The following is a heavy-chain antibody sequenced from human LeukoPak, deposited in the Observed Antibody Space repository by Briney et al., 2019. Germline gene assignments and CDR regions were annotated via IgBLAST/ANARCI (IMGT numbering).Heavy chain of an antibody. D-gene: IGHD4-23*01. J-gene: IGHJ4*02. CDR1: GFTFSNYA. CDR3: ARDARDGYGGNPFDY. V-gene: IGHV3-23*01. Sequence: GGSLRLSCAASGFTFSNYAMSWVRQAPGKGLEWVSAISGSGGSTYYADSVKGRFTISRDNSKNTLYLQMNSLRAEDTAVYYCARDARDGYGGNPFDYWGQGTLVTVSS. CDR2: ISGSGGST.